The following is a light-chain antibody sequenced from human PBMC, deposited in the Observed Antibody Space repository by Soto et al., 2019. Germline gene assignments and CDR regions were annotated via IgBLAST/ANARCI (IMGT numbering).Light chain of an antibody. CDR2: GAS. CDR1: QSVTSN. V-gene: IGKV3D-15*01. Sequence: EIVMTQSPATLSVSPGGRATLSCRASQSVTSNLAWYQQKPGQAPRLLIYGASTRATGIPARFSGNGYEKDFNITLSGLQSEDSAVYLCQQYNNRPFYFRQGTRMEIK. CDR3: QQYNNRPFY. J-gene: IGKJ5*01.